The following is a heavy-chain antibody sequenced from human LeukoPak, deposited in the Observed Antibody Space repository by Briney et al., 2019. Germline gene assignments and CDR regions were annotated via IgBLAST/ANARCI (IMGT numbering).Heavy chain of an antibody. V-gene: IGHV3-53*01. CDR2: IYSGGST. CDR1: GFTFSSYS. D-gene: IGHD3-16*01. CDR3: ARAGGLRLFDY. Sequence: GGSLRLSCAASGFTFSSYSMNWVRQAPGKGLEWVSVIYSGGSTYYADSVKGRFTISRDNSKNTLYLQMNSLRAEDTAVYYCARAGGLRLFDYWGQGTPVTVSS. J-gene: IGHJ4*02.